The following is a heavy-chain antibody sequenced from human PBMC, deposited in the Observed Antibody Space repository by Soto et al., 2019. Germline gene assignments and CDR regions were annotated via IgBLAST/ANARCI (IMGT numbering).Heavy chain of an antibody. CDR2: MNPNSGNT. D-gene: IGHD3-10*01. V-gene: IGHV1-8*01. CDR1: GYTFTSYD. CDR3: ARGRPLEWFGGVFDY. J-gene: IGHJ4*02. Sequence: QVQLVQSGAEVKKPGASVKVSCKASGYTFTSYDINWVRQATGQGLEGMGWMNPNSGNTGYAQKFQGRVTMTRNTSIRKAYMELSSLRSEATDVYYCARGRPLEWFGGVFDYWGQGTLVTVSS.